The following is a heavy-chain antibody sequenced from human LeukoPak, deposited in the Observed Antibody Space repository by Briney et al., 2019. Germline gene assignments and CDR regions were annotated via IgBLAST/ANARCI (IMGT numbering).Heavy chain of an antibody. CDR3: AREGGSGWSSWYFDL. CDR1: GGSFSGYY. D-gene: IGHD6-19*01. J-gene: IGHJ2*01. CDR2: INHSGST. V-gene: IGHV4-34*01. Sequence: SETLSLTCAVYGGSFSGYYWSWIRQPPGKGLEWIGEINHSGSTNYNPSLKSRVTISVDTSKNQFSLKLSSVTAADTAVYYCAREGGSGWSSWYFDLWGRGTPVTVSS.